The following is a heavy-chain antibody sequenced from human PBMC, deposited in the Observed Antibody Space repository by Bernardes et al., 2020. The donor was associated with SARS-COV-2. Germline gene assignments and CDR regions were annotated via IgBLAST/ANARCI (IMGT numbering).Heavy chain of an antibody. Sequence: GGSLRLSCAASGFSFSTHAMHWVRRAPGKGLEWVAVTSYDGDNKYYADSVKGRFTISRDNSMNTLYLEMNSLTPEDTAVYYCASPRVDFDWLLPIDYWGRGTRVTVSS. CDR1: GFSFSTHA. J-gene: IGHJ4*02. V-gene: IGHV3-30-3*01. CDR3: ASPRVDFDWLLPIDY. CDR2: TSYDGDNK. D-gene: IGHD3-9*01.